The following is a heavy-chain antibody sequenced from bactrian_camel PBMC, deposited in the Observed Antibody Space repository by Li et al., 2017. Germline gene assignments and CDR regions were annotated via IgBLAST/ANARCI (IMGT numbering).Heavy chain of an antibody. CDR1: GFTSTEFC. CDR3: AARWGRAYCSSGFDD. V-gene: IGHV3S66*01. J-gene: IGHJ4*01. Sequence: VQLVESGGGSVQAGGSLRPSCTASGFTSTEFCMAWFRQPPGKEREGVAGLDFDGTTNYLDSVKGRFTISKDNANNTVNLMMNSLKPEDTAMYYCAARWGRAYCSSGFDDWGQG. D-gene: IGHD2*01. CDR2: LDFDGTT.